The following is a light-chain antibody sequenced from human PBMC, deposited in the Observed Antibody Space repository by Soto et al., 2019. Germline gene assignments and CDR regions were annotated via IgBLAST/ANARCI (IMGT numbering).Light chain of an antibody. Sequence: DIQMTQSPSTLSASVGDRVTITCRASQRIDSWLAGYQQKPWKTPKVLISKASILESGVPSSFSGSASGIEFTLTISTLQTDDCATYDCQHDGANSPWTFGQVTKVDIK. CDR1: QRIDSW. J-gene: IGKJ1*01. V-gene: IGKV1-5*03. CDR3: QHDGANSPWT. CDR2: KAS.